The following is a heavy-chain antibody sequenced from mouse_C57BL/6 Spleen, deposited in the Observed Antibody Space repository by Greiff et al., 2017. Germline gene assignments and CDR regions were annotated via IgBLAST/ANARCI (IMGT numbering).Heavy chain of an antibody. J-gene: IGHJ4*01. V-gene: IGHV1-15*01. Sequence: VQLQQSGAELVRPGASVTLSCKASGYTFTDYEMHWVKQTPVHGLEWIGAIDPEPGGTAYNQKFKGKAILTADKSSSTAYMELRSLTSEDSAVYYCTREGATVDAMDYWGQGTSGTVSS. CDR1: GYTFTDYE. D-gene: IGHD1-1*01. CDR2: IDPEPGGT. CDR3: TREGATVDAMDY.